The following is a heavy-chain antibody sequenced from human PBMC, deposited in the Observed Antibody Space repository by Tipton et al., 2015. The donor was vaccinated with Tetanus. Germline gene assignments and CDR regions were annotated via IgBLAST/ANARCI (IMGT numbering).Heavy chain of an antibody. CDR3: ARDGGDSGH. Sequence: TLSLTCAVYGGSFSGYYWSWIRQPPGKGLEWIGYIYSNGTTNYNPSLKSRVTMSVDTSKKQFSLKLNFVTAADTGVYYCARDGGDSGHWGQGTQVTVSS. D-gene: IGHD2-21*01. CDR1: GGSFSGYY. V-gene: IGHV4-59*01. CDR2: IYSNGTT. J-gene: IGHJ4*02.